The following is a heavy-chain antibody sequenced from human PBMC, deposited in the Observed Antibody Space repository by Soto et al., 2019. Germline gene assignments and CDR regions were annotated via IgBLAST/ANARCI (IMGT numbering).Heavy chain of an antibody. D-gene: IGHD6-13*01. CDR1: VFIVSNNY. Sequence: EVQLVESGGGLIQPGGSLRLACAASVFIVSNNYMSWVRQAPGRGLEWVSVLYTDGSTYYADFVKGRFAISRDNSNNTLYLHMNSLSADDTALYFWARDPVGTAAVGHGFDSCGPGTLVTGS. CDR2: LYTDGST. J-gene: IGHJ5*01. CDR3: ARDPVGTAAVGHGFDS. V-gene: IGHV3-53*01.